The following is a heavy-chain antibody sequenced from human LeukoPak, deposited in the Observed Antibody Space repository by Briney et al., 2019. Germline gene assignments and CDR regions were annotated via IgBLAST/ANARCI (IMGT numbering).Heavy chain of an antibody. D-gene: IGHD2-8*01. V-gene: IGHV3-74*01. Sequence: PGGSLRLPCAASGFTFNSYWMHWVRQAPGKGLVWVSRINSDGSGTIDADFVKGRFTISRDNSKNTLYLQMNSLRAEDTAMYYCARDRLTNDAFDIWGQGTMVTVSS. CDR3: ARDRLTNDAFDI. CDR1: GFTFNSYW. J-gene: IGHJ3*02. CDR2: INSDGSGT.